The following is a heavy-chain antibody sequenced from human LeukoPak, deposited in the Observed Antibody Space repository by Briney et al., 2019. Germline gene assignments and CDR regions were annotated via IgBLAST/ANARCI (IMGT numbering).Heavy chain of an antibody. D-gene: IGHD3-16*01. V-gene: IGHV3-23*01. CDR1: GFTFSSYD. J-gene: IGHJ4*02. Sequence: PGGSLRLSCAASGFTFSSYDMSWVRQAPGRGLGWDSVISGGGDSTYYAGSVKGRFTNSRDNSKTTLFLQMNRLRAEDAAVYYCAKVLRQWTHALLFDYWGQGTLVTVSS. CDR2: ISGGGDST. CDR3: AKVLRQWTHALLFDY.